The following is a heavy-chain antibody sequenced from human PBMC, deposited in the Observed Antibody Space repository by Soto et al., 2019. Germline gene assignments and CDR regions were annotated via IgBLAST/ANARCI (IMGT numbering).Heavy chain of an antibody. D-gene: IGHD3-10*01. CDR3: ARDRPITMVRGVHAFDI. Sequence: QVQLVQSGAEVKKPGSSVKVSWKASGGTFSSYTISWVRQAPGQGLECMGRIIPSLGIANYSQKFQGRVTITADKSTSTAYMELSSLRSEDTAVYYCARDRPITMVRGVHAFDIWGQGTMVTVSS. CDR2: IIPSLGIA. V-gene: IGHV1-69*08. J-gene: IGHJ3*02. CDR1: GGTFSSYT.